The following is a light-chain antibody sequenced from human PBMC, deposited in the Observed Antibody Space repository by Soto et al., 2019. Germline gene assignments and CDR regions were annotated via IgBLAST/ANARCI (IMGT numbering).Light chain of an antibody. CDR1: QSVRSNS. Sequence: EIVLTQSPATLSLSPGERATLSCRASQSVRSNSLAWYQQKPGQAPRLLIYGASTRATGIPDRFSGSGSGTDFTLTITGLEPEDFGVYYCYQYYSSPHTFGPGTRVDIK. CDR3: YQYYSSPHT. J-gene: IGKJ3*01. CDR2: GAS. V-gene: IGKV3-20*01.